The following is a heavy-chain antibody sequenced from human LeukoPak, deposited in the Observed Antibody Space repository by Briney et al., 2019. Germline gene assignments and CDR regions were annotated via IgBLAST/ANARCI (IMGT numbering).Heavy chain of an antibody. V-gene: IGHV3-11*04. CDR3: AREFTYYYGSGSYSRYYYMDV. D-gene: IGHD3-10*01. Sequence: GGSLRLSCAASGFTFSDYYMSWIRQAPGKGLEWVSYISSSGSTIYYADSVKGRFTISRDNAKNSLYLQMNSLRAEDTAVYYCAREFTYYYGSGSYSRYYYMDVWGKGTTVTVSS. CDR1: GFTFSDYY. J-gene: IGHJ6*03. CDR2: ISSSGSTI.